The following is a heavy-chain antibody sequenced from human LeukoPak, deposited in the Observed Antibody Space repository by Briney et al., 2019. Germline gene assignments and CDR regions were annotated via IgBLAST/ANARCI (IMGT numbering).Heavy chain of an antibody. J-gene: IGHJ1*01. CDR1: GYTFTSYG. Sequence: ASVKVSCKASGYTFTSYGISWVRQAPGQGLEWMGWISAYNGNTNYAQKLQGRVTMTTDTSTSTAYMELRSLRSDDTAVYYCASGQLVATVSVLDFQHWGQGTLVTVSS. V-gene: IGHV1-18*01. D-gene: IGHD2-8*02. CDR3: ASGQLVATVSVLDFQH. CDR2: ISAYNGNT.